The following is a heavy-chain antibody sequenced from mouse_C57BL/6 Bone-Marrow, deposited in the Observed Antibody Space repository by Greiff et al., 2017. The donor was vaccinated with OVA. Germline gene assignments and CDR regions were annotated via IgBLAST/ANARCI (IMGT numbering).Heavy chain of an antibody. V-gene: IGHV5-4*01. CDR2: ISDGGSYT. J-gene: IGHJ2*01. CDR3: ARDQGVITTVVASFDY. CDR1: GFTFSSYA. D-gene: IGHD1-1*01. Sequence: EVKLEESGGGLVKPGGSLKLSCAASGFTFSSYAMSWVRQTPEKRLEWVATISDGGSYTYYPDNVKGRFTISRDNAKNNLYLQMSHLKSEDTAMYYCARDQGVITTVVASFDYWGQGTTLTVSS.